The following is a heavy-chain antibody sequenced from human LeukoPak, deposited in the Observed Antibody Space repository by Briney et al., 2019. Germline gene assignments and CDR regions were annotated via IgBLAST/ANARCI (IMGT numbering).Heavy chain of an antibody. V-gene: IGHV3-33*01. CDR2: IWYDGSNK. CDR1: GFTFSSYG. CDR3: ARDLEAAAVTGYYFDY. Sequence: GSLRLSCAASGFTFSSYGMHWVRQAPGRGLEWVAVIWYDGSNKYYADSVKGRFTISRDNSKNTLYLQMNSLRAEDTAVYYCARDLEAAAVTGYYFDYWGQGTLVTVSS. J-gene: IGHJ4*02. D-gene: IGHD6-13*01.